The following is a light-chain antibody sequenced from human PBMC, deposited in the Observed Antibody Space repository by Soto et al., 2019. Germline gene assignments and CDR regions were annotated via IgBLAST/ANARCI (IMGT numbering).Light chain of an antibody. CDR1: QSISSR. CDR3: QHYNSYSGT. CDR2: DAS. V-gene: IGKV1-5*01. Sequence: EIELAPYPSTLSAYVVDIGTITWRASQSISSRLAWCQQKPGKAPKLLIFDASTLESGVPSRFSGSGSGTEFTLTISSLQPDDFATYYCQHYNSYSGTFGQGTKVDIK. J-gene: IGKJ1*01.